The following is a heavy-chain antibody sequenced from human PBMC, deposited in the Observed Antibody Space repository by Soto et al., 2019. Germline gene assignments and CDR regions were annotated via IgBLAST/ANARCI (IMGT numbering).Heavy chain of an antibody. Sequence: KTSETLSLTCTVSGGSVSSGGYSWSWIRQPRGTGREWIGYIYYSGTTYFNPSLKSRASISLDTSKNEFSLKLTSVTAADTAVYYCARRALPQCINGVCYKDGFWDYWGQGALVTVSS. J-gene: IGHJ4*02. V-gene: IGHV4-31*03. CDR3: ARRALPQCINGVCYKDGFWDY. CDR2: IYYSGTT. D-gene: IGHD2-8*01. CDR1: GGSVSSGGYS.